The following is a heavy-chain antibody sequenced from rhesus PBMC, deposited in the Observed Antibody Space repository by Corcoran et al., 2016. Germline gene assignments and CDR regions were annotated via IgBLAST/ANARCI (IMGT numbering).Heavy chain of an antibody. V-gene: IGHV3-59*01. CDR2: FSNGGGST. J-gene: IGHJ4*01. Sequence: EVQLVESGGGLAKPGGSLRLFCAASGFSFSDYYMYWVRQAPGKGVEWVSRFSNGGGSTWYADSVKGRFTISRENAKNALYLQMDSLRAEDTAVYYCARWPFDYWGQGVLVTVSS. CDR3: ARWPFDY. CDR1: GFSFSDYY.